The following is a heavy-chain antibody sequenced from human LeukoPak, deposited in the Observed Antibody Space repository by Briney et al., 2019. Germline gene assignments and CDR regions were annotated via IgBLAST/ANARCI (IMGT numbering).Heavy chain of an antibody. CDR3: ARDPYSSGPGFDY. V-gene: IGHV1-69*06. D-gene: IGHD6-19*01. CDR1: GGTFSSYA. J-gene: IGHJ4*02. Sequence: GASVKVSCKASGGTFSSYAISWVRQAPGQGLEWMGGIIPIFGTANYAQKFQGRVTITADKSTSTAYMELSSLRSEDTAVYYCARDPYSSGPGFDYWGQGTLVTVSS. CDR2: IIPIFGTA.